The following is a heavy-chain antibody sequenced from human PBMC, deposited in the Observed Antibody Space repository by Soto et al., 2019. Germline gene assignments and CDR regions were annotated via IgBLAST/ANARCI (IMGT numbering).Heavy chain of an antibody. CDR3: ARGIAAAGYYYGMDV. V-gene: IGHV2-70*01. D-gene: IGHD6-13*01. CDR1: GFSLSTSGMC. J-gene: IGHJ6*02. Sequence: SGPTLVNPTQTLTLTCTFSGFSLSTSGMCVSWIRQPPGKALEWLALIDWDDDKYYSTSLKTRLTISKDTSNNQVVLTMTNMDPVDTAAYYCARGIAAAGYYYGMDVWGQGTTVTVSS. CDR2: IDWDDDK.